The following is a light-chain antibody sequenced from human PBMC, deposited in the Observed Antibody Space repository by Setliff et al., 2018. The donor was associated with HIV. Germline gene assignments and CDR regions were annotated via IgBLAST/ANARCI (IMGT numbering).Light chain of an antibody. CDR1: SSDVGGYNY. V-gene: IGLV2-14*01. Sequence: QSALAQPASVSGSPGQSITISCTGTSSDVGGYNYVSWYQQHPGKAPKLMISDVSKRPSGVSSRSSGSKSGNTASLTISGLQTEDEADYYCSSYTSSSTYVFGTWTKVTV. J-gene: IGLJ1*01. CDR2: DVS. CDR3: SSYTSSSTYV.